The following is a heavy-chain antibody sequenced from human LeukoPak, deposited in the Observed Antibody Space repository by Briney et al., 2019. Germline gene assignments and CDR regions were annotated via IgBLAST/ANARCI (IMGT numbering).Heavy chain of an antibody. CDR1: GFTFDDYA. CDR3: AKDNRDNWFDP. J-gene: IGHJ5*02. Sequence: GGSLRLSCAASGFTFDDYAMHWVRQAPGKGPEWVSGISWNSGSIGYADSVKGRFTISRDNAKNSLYLQMNSLRAEDTALYYCAKDNRDNWFDPWGQGTLVTVSS. CDR2: ISWNSGSI. V-gene: IGHV3-9*01. D-gene: IGHD3-10*01.